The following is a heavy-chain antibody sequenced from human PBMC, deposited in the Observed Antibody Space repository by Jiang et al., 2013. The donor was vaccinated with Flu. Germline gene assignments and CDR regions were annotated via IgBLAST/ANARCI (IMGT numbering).Heavy chain of an antibody. CDR2: IYYIGNT. CDR1: GGSISSGGFY. CDR3: ARMGPHYDSRGQPL. D-gene: IGHD3-22*01. J-gene: IGHJ4*02. V-gene: IGHV4-31*03. Sequence: GSGLVKPSQTLSLTCTVSGGSISSGGFYWSWIRHHPGKGLEWIGYIYYIGNTYYNPSLKSRVTISVDTSKNQFSLKLSSVTAADTAVYYCARMGPHYDSRGQPLWGQGTLVTVSS.